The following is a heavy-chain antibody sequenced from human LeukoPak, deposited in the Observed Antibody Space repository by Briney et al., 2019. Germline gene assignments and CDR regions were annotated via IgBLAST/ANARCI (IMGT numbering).Heavy chain of an antibody. D-gene: IGHD5-24*01. Sequence: AGGSLRLSCVASGFPFSSYWMTWVRQAPGKGLEWVANIKQDGSKKSYVDSVKGRFTISRDNAKNSLYLQMNSLRAEDTAIYYCTRVGYIDEGIDYWGQGTLDTVSS. CDR3: TRVGYIDEGIDY. J-gene: IGHJ4*02. CDR1: GFPFSSYW. V-gene: IGHV3-7*04. CDR2: IKQDGSKK.